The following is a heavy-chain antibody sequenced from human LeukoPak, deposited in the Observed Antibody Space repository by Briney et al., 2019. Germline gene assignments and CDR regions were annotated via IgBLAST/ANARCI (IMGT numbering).Heavy chain of an antibody. Sequence: GGSLRLSCAVSGFTFSTYLMSWVRQAPGMGLEWVANINQDGNEKYYVDSVKGRFTISRDNAKNSLYLQMNSLRVEDTAVYYCARDRKGGDYWGQGTLVTVSS. CDR3: ARDRKGGDY. CDR1: GFTFSTYL. D-gene: IGHD3-16*01. CDR2: INQDGNEK. V-gene: IGHV3-7*01. J-gene: IGHJ4*02.